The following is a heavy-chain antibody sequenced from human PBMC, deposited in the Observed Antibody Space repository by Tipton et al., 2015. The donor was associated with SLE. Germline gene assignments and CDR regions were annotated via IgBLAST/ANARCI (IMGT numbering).Heavy chain of an antibody. CDR3: AREFHCSSTSCLDY. Sequence: GSLRLSCAASGFTFSSYSMNWVRQAPGKGLEWVSSISSSSSYIYYADSVKGRFTISRDNAKNSLYLQMNSLRAEDTAVYYCAREFHCSSTSCLDYWGQGTLVTVSS. CDR2: ISSSSSYI. J-gene: IGHJ4*02. CDR1: GFTFSSYS. D-gene: IGHD2-2*01. V-gene: IGHV3-21*01.